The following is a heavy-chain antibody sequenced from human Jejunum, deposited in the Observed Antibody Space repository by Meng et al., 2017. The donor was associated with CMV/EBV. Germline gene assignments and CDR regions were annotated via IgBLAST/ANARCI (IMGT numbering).Heavy chain of an antibody. Sequence: GGTLSSYVISWVRQAPGQGLEWMGRRIPIIGRPHHAQRFQDRVSITADKATSTVYMELRTLTAEDTAVYFCASDITGNSYAYDSWGQGTLVTVSS. V-gene: IGHV1-69*04. CDR2: RIPIIGRP. CDR3: ASDITGNSYAYDS. J-gene: IGHJ5*01. D-gene: IGHD3-16*01. CDR1: GGTLSSYV.